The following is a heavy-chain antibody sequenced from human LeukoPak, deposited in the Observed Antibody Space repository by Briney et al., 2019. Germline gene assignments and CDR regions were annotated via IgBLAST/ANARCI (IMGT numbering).Heavy chain of an antibody. CDR3: ASLDSSGYYKGRTQDY. CDR2: IIPIFGTA. Sequence: SVKVSCKASGGTFSSYAIRWVRQAPGQGLEWMGGIIPIFGTANYARKFQGRVTVTADESTSTAYMELSSLRSEDTAVYYCASLDSSGYYKGRTQDYWGQGTLVTVSS. CDR1: GGTFSSYA. J-gene: IGHJ4*02. V-gene: IGHV1-69*13. D-gene: IGHD3-22*01.